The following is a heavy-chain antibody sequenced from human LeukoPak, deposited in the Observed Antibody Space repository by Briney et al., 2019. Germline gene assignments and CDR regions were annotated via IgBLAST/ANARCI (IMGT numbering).Heavy chain of an antibody. V-gene: IGHV3-33*01. Sequence: GRSLRLSCAASGFTFSSYGMHWVRQAPGKGLEWVAVIWYDGSNKYYADSVKGRFTISRDNSKNTLYLQMNSLRAEDTAVYYCARDRYNWNYLLGYWGQGTLVTVSS. CDR2: IWYDGSNK. D-gene: IGHD1-7*01. J-gene: IGHJ4*02. CDR1: GFTFSSYG. CDR3: ARDRYNWNYLLGY.